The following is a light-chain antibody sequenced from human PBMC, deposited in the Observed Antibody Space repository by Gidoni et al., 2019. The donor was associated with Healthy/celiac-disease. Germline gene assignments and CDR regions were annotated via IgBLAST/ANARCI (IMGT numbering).Light chain of an antibody. J-gene: IGKJ1*01. CDR3: QQYNNWGGT. CDR2: GAS. CDR1: QSVSSN. V-gene: IGKV3-15*01. Sequence: EIVMTQSPATLSVSPGERATLSCRASQSVSSNLAWYQQKPGQAPRLLIYGASTRATGIPARLSGSGSGTEFTLTISSLQSEDFAVYYCQQYNNWGGTFXXXTKVEIK.